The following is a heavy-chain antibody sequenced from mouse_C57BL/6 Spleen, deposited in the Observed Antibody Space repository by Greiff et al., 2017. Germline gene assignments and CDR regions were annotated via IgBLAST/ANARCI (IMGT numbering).Heavy chain of an antibody. CDR3: ARSGTVVGNYYAMDY. J-gene: IGHJ4*01. V-gene: IGHV5-17*01. D-gene: IGHD1-1*01. CDR1: GFTFSDYG. Sequence: EVKLVESGGGLVKPGGSLKLSCAASGFTFSDYGMHWVRQAPEKGLEWVAYISSGSSTIYYADTVKGRFTISRDNAKNTLFLQMTSLRSEDTAMYYCARSGTVVGNYYAMDYWGQGTSVTVSS. CDR2: ISSGSSTI.